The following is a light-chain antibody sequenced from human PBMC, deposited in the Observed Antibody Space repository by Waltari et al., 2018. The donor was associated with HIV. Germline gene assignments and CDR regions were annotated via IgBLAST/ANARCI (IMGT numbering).Light chain of an antibody. V-gene: IGLV3-1*01. Sequence: YELTQPPSVSVSPGQTALTTCPGDKLGDKYASWYQQRPGQSPVLVIYEDAKRPSGIPERFSGSNSGNTATLTISGTQAMDEADYYCQGWDSNTPIFGGGTNLTVL. CDR3: QGWDSNTPI. J-gene: IGLJ2*01. CDR2: EDA. CDR1: KLGDKY.